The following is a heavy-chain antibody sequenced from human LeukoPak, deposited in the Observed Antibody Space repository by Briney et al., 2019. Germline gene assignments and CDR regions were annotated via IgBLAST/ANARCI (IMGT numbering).Heavy chain of an antibody. V-gene: IGHV3-74*01. CDR3: AKDRRRGFYGDYHN. CDR1: GFTFSSYW. J-gene: IGHJ4*02. D-gene: IGHD4-17*01. Sequence: GGSLRLSCAASGFTFSSYWMHWVRQAQGKGLVWVSRINSDESITKYADSVKGRFTISRDNSKNTLYLQMNSLRAEDTAVYYCAKDRRRGFYGDYHNWGQGTLVTVSS. CDR2: INSDESIT.